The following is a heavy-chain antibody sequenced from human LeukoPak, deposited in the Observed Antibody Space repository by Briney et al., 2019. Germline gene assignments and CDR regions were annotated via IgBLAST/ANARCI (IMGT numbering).Heavy chain of an antibody. CDR3: ARGGLASGVPNWFDP. J-gene: IGHJ5*02. CDR2: INPNSGGT. Sequence: GASVKVSCKASGYTFTGYYMHWVRQAPGQGLEWMGWINPNSGGTNYAQKFQGRVTMTRDTSISTAYMELSSLRSEDTAVYYCARGGLASGVPNWFDPWGQGTLVTVSS. D-gene: IGHD3-10*01. V-gene: IGHV1-2*02. CDR1: GYTFTGYY.